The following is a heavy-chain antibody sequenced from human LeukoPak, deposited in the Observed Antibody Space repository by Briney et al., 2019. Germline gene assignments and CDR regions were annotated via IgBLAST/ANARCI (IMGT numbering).Heavy chain of an antibody. CDR2: IYTSGST. Sequence: SQTLSLTCTVSGGSISSGSYYWSWIRQPAGKGLEWIGRIYTSGSTNYNPSLKSRVTISVDTSKNQFSLKLSSVTAADTAVYYCARDPEKYSSSYYGMDVWGRGTTVTVSS. D-gene: IGHD6-6*01. CDR1: GGSISSGSYY. CDR3: ARDPEKYSSSYYGMDV. V-gene: IGHV4-61*02. J-gene: IGHJ6*02.